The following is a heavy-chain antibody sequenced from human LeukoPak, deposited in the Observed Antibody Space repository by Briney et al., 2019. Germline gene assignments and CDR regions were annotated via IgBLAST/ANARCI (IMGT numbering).Heavy chain of an antibody. CDR1: GGSISSYY. CDR2: IYYSGST. CDR3: ARGRDSGLNFDL. J-gene: IGHJ2*01. Sequence: SETLSLTCTVSGGSISSYYWSWIRQPPGKGLEWIGYIYYSGSTNYNPSLKSRVTISVDTSKNQFSLKLSSVTAADTAVYYCARGRDSGLNFDLWGRGTLVTVSS. V-gene: IGHV4-59*01. D-gene: IGHD3-22*01.